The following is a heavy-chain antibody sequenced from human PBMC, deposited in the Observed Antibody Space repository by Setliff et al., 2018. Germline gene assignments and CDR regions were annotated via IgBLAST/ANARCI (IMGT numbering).Heavy chain of an antibody. CDR1: GGSISSGNYY. CDR2: IQTSGTT. Sequence: PSETLSLTCTVSGGSISSGNYYWSWIRQPAGKGLEWIGHIQTSGTTNYNPSLKSRFTISVDTSKNQFSLKLSAVTAADTAVYFCAREDGPNYYYYYMDIWGKGTTVTVSS. J-gene: IGHJ6*03. V-gene: IGHV4-61*09. D-gene: IGHD2-8*01. CDR3: AREDGPNYYYYYMDI.